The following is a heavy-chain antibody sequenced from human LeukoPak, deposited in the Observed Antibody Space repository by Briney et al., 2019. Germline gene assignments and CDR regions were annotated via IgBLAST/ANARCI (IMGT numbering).Heavy chain of an antibody. CDR1: GGSISSYY. V-gene: IGHV4-59*12. CDR3: AREISGWSLYYYYYMDV. CDR2: IYYSGST. Sequence: SETLSLTCTVSGGSISSYYWSWIRQPPGKGLEWIGYIYYSGSTNYNPSLKSRVTISVDTSKIQFSLKLSSVTAADTAVYYCAREISGWSLYYYYYMDVWGKGTTVTVSS. J-gene: IGHJ6*03. D-gene: IGHD6-19*01.